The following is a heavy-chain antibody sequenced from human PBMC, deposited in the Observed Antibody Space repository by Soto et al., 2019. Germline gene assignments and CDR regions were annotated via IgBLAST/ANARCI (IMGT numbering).Heavy chain of an antibody. CDR2: MTAEGTGT. J-gene: IGHJ6*02. D-gene: IGHD1-1*01. Sequence: DVQMLESGGGLVQPGGSLRLSCAASGFTLKAYGMSWLRQPRGTGLDWVSSMTAEGTGTAHADSVKDRFTTSRYDSRHTVYLEMNSLRVEDTAVHYCVRGGSDLYKNGLDVWGQGTTVSVSS. CDR3: VRGGSDLYKNGLDV. V-gene: IGHV3-23*01. CDR1: GFTLKAYG.